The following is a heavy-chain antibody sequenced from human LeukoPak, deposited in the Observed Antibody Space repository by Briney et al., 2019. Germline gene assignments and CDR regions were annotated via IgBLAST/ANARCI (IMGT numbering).Heavy chain of an antibody. Sequence: PGRSLRLPCTGSGFTFGDHAMSWVRQAPGKGLEWVGFIRSKAYGGTTEYAASVKGRFSISREDSKSIAYLQMSSLKIEDTAVYYCARGPIYLWLYNGMDVWGQGTTVTVSS. CDR1: GFTFGDHA. CDR3: ARGPIYLWLYNGMDV. V-gene: IGHV3-49*04. J-gene: IGHJ6*02. CDR2: IRSKAYGGTT. D-gene: IGHD3-16*01.